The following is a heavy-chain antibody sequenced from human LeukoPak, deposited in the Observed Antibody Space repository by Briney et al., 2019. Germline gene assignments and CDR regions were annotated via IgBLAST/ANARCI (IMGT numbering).Heavy chain of an antibody. D-gene: IGHD3-3*01. CDR2: IYHSGST. Sequence: SETLSLNCAVSGYSISSGYYWGWIRQPPGKGLEWIGSIYHSGSTYYNPSLKSRVTISVDTSKNQFSLKLSSVTAADTAVYYCARLYDFWSGFGFDPWGQGTLVTVSS. J-gene: IGHJ5*02. CDR3: ARLYDFWSGFGFDP. V-gene: IGHV4-38-2*01. CDR1: GYSISSGYY.